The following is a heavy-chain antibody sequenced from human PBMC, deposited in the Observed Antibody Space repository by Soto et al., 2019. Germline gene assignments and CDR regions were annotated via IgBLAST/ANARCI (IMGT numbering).Heavy chain of an antibody. CDR3: ARSGEGANWFDP. J-gene: IGHJ5*02. CDR1: GYTFTSYY. Sequence: QVQLVQSGAEVKKPGASVKVSCKASGYTFTSYYMHWVRQAPGQGLEWMGIINPSGGSTSYAQKFQGRXXMXRXXSTSTVYMELSSLRSEDTAVYYCARSGEGANWFDPWGQGTLVTVSS. D-gene: IGHD2-15*01. CDR2: INPSGGST. V-gene: IGHV1-46*01.